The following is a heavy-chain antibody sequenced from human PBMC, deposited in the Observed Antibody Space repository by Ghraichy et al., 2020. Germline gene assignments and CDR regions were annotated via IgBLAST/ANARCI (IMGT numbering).Heavy chain of an antibody. J-gene: IGHJ5*02. Sequence: GESLNISCAASGFTVSSNYMSWVRQAPGKGLEWVSVIYSGGSTYYADSVKGRFTISRHNSKNTLYLQMNSLRAEDTAVYYCARDKGAGWFDPWGQGTLVTVSS. CDR1: GFTVSSNY. V-gene: IGHV3-53*04. CDR2: IYSGGST. D-gene: IGHD3-10*01. CDR3: ARDKGAGWFDP.